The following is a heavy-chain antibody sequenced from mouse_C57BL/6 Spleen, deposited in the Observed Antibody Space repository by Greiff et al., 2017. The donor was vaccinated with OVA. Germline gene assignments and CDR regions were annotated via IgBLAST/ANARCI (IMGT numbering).Heavy chain of an antibody. CDR2: SRNKANDYTT. J-gene: IGHJ4*01. Sequence: EVKVVESGGGLVQSGRSLRLSCATSGFTFSDFYMEWVRQAPGKGLEWIAASRNKANDYTTEYSASVKGRFIVSRDTSQSILYLQMNALRAEDTAIYYCAREGGYGGYYAMDYWGQGTSVTVSS. CDR3: AREGGYGGYYAMDY. D-gene: IGHD3-2*02. CDR1: GFTFSDFY. V-gene: IGHV7-1*01.